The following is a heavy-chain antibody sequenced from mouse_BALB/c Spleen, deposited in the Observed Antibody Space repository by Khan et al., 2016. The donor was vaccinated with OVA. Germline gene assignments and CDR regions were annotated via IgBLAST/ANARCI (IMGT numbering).Heavy chain of an antibody. J-gene: IGHJ2*01. CDR3: ARVYGGDFDY. V-gene: IGHV3-2*02. D-gene: IGHD2-10*02. Sequence: EVELVESGPGLVKPSQSLSLTCTVTGYSITSDYAWNWIRQFPGKKLEWMGFISYSGNTKYNPSLKSRISVTRDTSKNQFFLQLNSVTTEDTATYYCARVYGGDFDYWGQGTTLTVSS. CDR1: GYSITSDYA. CDR2: ISYSGNT.